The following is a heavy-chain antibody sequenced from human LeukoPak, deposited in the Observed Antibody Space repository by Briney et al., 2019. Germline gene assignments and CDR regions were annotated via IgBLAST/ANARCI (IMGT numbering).Heavy chain of an antibody. CDR1: GFTFSSYS. V-gene: IGHV3-21*01. J-gene: IGHJ4*02. CDR3: AREPTTVTTDASFDY. Sequence: PGGSLRLSCAASGFTFSSYSMNWVRQAPGKGLEWVSSISSSSSYIYYADSVKGRFTISRDNAKNSLYLQMNSLRAEDTAVYYCAREPTTVTTDASFDYWGQGTLVTVSS. D-gene: IGHD4-17*01. CDR2: ISSSSSYI.